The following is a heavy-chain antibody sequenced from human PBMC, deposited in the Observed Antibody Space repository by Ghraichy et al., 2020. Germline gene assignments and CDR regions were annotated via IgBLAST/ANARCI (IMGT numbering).Heavy chain of an antibody. J-gene: IGHJ4*02. CDR2: IYYSGST. D-gene: IGHD5-12*01. CDR1: GGSISSGGYY. V-gene: IGHV4-31*03. CDR3: ARVSGYKGKYFDY. Sequence: SETLSLTCTVSGGSISSGGYYWSWIRQHPGKGLEWIGYIYYSGSTYYNPSLKSRVTISVDTSKNQFSLKLSSVTAADTAVYYCARVSGYKGKYFDYWGQGTLVTVSS.